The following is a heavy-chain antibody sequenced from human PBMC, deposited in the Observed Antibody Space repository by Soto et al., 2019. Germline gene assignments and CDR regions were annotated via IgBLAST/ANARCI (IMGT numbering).Heavy chain of an antibody. J-gene: IGHJ6*03. V-gene: IGHV4-59*12. D-gene: IGHD2-2*01. CDR2: IYYSGST. Sequence: SETLSLTCTVSGGSISSYYWSWIRQPPGKGLEWIGYIYYSGSTNYNPSPKSRVTISVDTSKNQFSLKLSSVTAADTAVYYCAREAVRVPTYYYYYMDVWGKGTTVTVSS. CDR3: AREAVRVPTYYYYYMDV. CDR1: GGSISSYY.